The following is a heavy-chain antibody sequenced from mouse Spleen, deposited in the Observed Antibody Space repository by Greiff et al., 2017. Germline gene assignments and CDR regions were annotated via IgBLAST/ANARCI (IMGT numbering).Heavy chain of an antibody. CDR2: ISDGGSYT. Sequence: EVKLVESGGGLVKPGGSLKLSCAASGFTFSSYAMSWVRQTPEKRLEWVATISDGGSYTYYPDNVKGRFTISRDNAKNNLYLQMSHLKSEDTAMYYCARGGSSLYDGYYEGYFDVWGTGTTVTVSS. J-gene: IGHJ1*03. V-gene: IGHV5-4*03. D-gene: IGHD2-3*01. CDR3: ARGGSSLYDGYYEGYFDV. CDR1: GFTFSSYA.